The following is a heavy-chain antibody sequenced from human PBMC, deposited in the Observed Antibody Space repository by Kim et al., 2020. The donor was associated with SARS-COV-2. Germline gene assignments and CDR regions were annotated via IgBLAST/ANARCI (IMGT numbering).Heavy chain of an antibody. D-gene: IGHD6-19*01. V-gene: IGHV4-59*01. CDR3: AGLGGVAGHGDYYYYGMDV. CDR1: GGSISNYY. CDR2: IYYSGST. J-gene: IGHJ6*02. Sequence: SETLSLTCTVSGGSISNYYWSWIRQPPGKGLEWIGYIYYSGSTNYNPSLKSRVTISLDTSKNQFSLKLSSVTAADTALYYCAGLGGVAGHGDYYYYGMDVWGQGTTVTVSS.